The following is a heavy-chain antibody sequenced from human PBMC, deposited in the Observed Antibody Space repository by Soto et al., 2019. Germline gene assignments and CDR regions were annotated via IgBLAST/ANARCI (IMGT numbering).Heavy chain of an antibody. J-gene: IGHJ3*02. CDR1: GFMFNNSA. V-gene: IGHV3-23*01. CDR2: VSDNGGSRGGT. CDR3: ARAKAVVIAALDI. D-gene: IGHD2-21*01. Sequence: EVELLESGGGLVQPGGSLRLSCKASGFMFNNSAMTWVRQAPGQGLQWVASVSDNGGSRGGTYYADSVKGRFTISRDNSKNTLYLQLDSLPGADTAVYYCARAKAVVIAALDIWGQGTMVTVSS.